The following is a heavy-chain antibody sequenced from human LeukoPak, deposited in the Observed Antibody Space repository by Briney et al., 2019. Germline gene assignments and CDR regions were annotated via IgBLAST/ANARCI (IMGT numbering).Heavy chain of an antibody. CDR2: ISAYNGNT. Sequence: ASVKVSCKASGYTFTSYGISWVRQAPGPGLEWMGWISAYNGNTNYAQKLQGRVTMTTDTSTSTAYMELRSLRSDDTAVYYCARISETTVTATFDHWGQGTLVTVSS. CDR3: ARISETTVTATFDH. V-gene: IGHV1-18*01. J-gene: IGHJ4*02. D-gene: IGHD4-17*01. CDR1: GYTFTSYG.